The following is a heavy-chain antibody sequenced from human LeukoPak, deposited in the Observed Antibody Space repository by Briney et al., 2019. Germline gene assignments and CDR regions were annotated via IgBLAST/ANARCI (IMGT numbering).Heavy chain of an antibody. V-gene: IGHV1-2*02. D-gene: IGHD3-10*01. J-gene: IGHJ3*02. Sequence: ASVKVSCKASGYTFTNYGISWVRQAPGQGLEWMGWINPNSGGTNYAQKFQGRVTMTRDTSISTAYMELSRLRSDDTAVYYCARVGGYGSGSYFAFDIWGQGTMVTVSS. CDR3: ARVGGYGSGSYFAFDI. CDR2: INPNSGGT. CDR1: GYTFTNYG.